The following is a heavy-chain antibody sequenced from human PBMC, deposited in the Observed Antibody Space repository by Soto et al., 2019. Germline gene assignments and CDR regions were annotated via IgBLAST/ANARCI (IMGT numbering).Heavy chain of an antibody. J-gene: IGHJ4*02. CDR3: VNSRDSSPSDY. Sequence: SGPTLVNPTQTLTLTCTYSGFSLSTFGMGVGWIRQPRGKAPEWLALIYWNDDKRYSPSLKNRLTIAKDTSKNLVVLTMTNVGPVDTATYYCVNSRDSSPSDYWGRGTLVTVSS. D-gene: IGHD2-21*02. V-gene: IGHV2-5*01. CDR1: GFSLSTFGMG. CDR2: IYWNDDK.